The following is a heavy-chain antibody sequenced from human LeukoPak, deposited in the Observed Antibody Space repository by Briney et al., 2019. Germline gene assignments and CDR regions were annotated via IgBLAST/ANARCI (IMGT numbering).Heavy chain of an antibody. CDR2: IWYDGSNK. CDR1: GFTFSSYG. Sequence: TGGSLRLSCAASGFTFSSYGMPWVRQAPGKGLEWVAVIWYDGSNKYYADSVKGRFTISRDNSKNTLYLQMNSLRAEDTAVYYCARDPGGSGWSLYYYYGMDVWGQGTTVTVSS. J-gene: IGHJ6*02. V-gene: IGHV3-33*01. CDR3: ARDPGGSGWSLYYYYGMDV. D-gene: IGHD6-19*01.